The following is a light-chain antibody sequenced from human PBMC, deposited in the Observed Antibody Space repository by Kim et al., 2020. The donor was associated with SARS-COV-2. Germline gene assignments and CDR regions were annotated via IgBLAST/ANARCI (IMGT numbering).Light chain of an antibody. J-gene: IGLJ2*01. Sequence: GQSIPVSCTGSGSDVGGYNFVSWYQQYPGKAPKLMIYDVSKWPSGVSNRFSGSKTGNTASLTISGLQAADEADYYCSSHTAANTVIFGGGTQLTVL. V-gene: IGLV2-14*03. CDR1: GSDVGGYNF. CDR3: SSHTAANTVI. CDR2: DVS.